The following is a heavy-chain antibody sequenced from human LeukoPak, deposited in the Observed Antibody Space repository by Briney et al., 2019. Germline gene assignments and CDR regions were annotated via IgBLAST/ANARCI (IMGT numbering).Heavy chain of an antibody. V-gene: IGHV3-21*01. Sequence: GGSLRLSCAASGFTFSSYSMNWVRQAPGKGLEWVSSISSGSTYMYYADSVKGRFTISRDNAQNSMYLQMNSLRAEDTAVYYCARDSGGYGMDVWGQGTTVTVSS. CDR2: ISSGSTYM. CDR3: ARDSGGYGMDV. CDR1: GFTFSSYS. D-gene: IGHD2-8*02. J-gene: IGHJ6*02.